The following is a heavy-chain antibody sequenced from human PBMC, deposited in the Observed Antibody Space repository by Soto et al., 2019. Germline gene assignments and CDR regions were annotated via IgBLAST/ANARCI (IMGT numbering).Heavy chain of an antibody. Sequence: PGGSLRLSCAASGFTFSSYAMHWVRQAPGKGLEWVAVISYDGSNKYYADSVKGRFTISRDNSKNTLYLQMNSLRVEDTAVYYCARDQQQYFAYWGQGTLVTVSS. CDR3: ARDQQQYFAY. CDR2: ISYDGSNK. J-gene: IGHJ4*02. D-gene: IGHD6-13*01. V-gene: IGHV3-30-3*01. CDR1: GFTFSSYA.